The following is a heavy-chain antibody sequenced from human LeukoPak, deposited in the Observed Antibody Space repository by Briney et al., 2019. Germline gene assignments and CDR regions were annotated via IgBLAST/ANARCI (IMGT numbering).Heavy chain of an antibody. Sequence: SVKVSCKASRGTFSSYAISWVRQPPGQGLEWMGGIIPIFGTANYAQKFQGRVTITADESTSTAYMELSSLRSDDTAVYYCAREQYRIAAAGNMDVWGKGTTVTVSS. J-gene: IGHJ6*03. CDR2: IIPIFGTA. D-gene: IGHD6-13*01. V-gene: IGHV1-69*13. CDR3: AREQYRIAAAGNMDV. CDR1: RGTFSSYA.